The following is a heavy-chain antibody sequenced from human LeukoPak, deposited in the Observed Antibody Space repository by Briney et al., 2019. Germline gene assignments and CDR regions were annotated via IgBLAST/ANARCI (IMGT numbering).Heavy chain of an antibody. D-gene: IGHD5-18*01. CDR3: ARGLRGYSYDPYYFDY. CDR2: IYHSGSP. V-gene: IGHV4-30-2*01. CDR1: GCSISRGGYS. Sequence: SETLSLTCAVSGCSISRGGYSWIWIRQPPGKGLQWIGYIYHSGSPYYNPSLKSRATISVDRSKNQFSLTLSSVTAADTAVYDCARGLRGYSYDPYYFDYWGQGNLVTVSS. J-gene: IGHJ4*02.